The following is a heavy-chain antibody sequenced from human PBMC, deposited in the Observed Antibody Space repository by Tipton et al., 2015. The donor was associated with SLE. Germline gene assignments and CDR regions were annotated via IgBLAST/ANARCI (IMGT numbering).Heavy chain of an antibody. CDR1: GGSISNYY. V-gene: IGHV4-59*01. D-gene: IGHD4-11*01. Sequence: LRLSCSVSGGSISNYYWSWIRQPPGKGLEWIGYVHYNGNNHNNPSLKSRLTISLDRSKNQFSLNLRSVTATDTAVYYCARERPDYTGGMGVWGQGTTVTVSS. CDR2: VHYNGNN. J-gene: IGHJ6*02. CDR3: ARERPDYTGGMGV.